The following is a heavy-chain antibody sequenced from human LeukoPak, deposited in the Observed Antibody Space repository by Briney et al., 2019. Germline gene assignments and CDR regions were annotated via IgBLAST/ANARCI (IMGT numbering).Heavy chain of an antibody. CDR1: GGSISSGDYY. J-gene: IGHJ4*02. CDR3: ASYYYGSGAFDY. CDR2: IYYSGST. V-gene: IGHV4-30-4*08. D-gene: IGHD3-10*01. Sequence: SETLSLTCTVSGGSISSGDYYWSWIRQPPGQGLEWIGYIYYSGSTYYNPSLKSRVTISVDTSKNQFSLKLSSVTAADTAVYYCASYYYGSGAFDYWGQGTLVTVSS.